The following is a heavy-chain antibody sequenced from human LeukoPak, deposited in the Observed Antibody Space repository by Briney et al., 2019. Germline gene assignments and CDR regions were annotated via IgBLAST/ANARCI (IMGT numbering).Heavy chain of an antibody. J-gene: IGHJ4*02. CDR1: AYTFTDCS. CDR3: ATSWCDELWSV. CDR2: VDPEEGKT. Sequence: GASVKLSCNVSAYTFTDCSMHWEQHPQGKGQEWMGLVDPEEGKTIYAEKFQGRVTITADTSKDTAYMELSSLGAEDTAVYYCATSWCDELWSVWGQGTLVTVSS. D-gene: IGHD3-16*01. V-gene: IGHV1-69-2*01.